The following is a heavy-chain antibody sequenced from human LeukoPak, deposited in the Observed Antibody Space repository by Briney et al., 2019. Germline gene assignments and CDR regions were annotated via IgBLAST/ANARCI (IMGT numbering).Heavy chain of an antibody. D-gene: IGHD5-12*01. Sequence: PSETLSLTCTVSGGSFRSYYWTWIRQPPGKGLELIAYIYYSGSTNYNPSLKSRVTISLDTSQNQFSLNLSSVTAADTAVYYCARAHSYSGFAEADYWGQGTLVTVSS. CDR3: ARAHSYSGFAEADY. J-gene: IGHJ4*02. V-gene: IGHV4-59*01. CDR1: GGSFRSYY. CDR2: IYYSGST.